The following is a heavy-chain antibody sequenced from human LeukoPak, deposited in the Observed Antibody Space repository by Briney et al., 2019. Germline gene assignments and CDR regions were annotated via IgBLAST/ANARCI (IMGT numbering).Heavy chain of an antibody. J-gene: IGHJ4*02. CDR3: TRDPHV. CDR1: GFTFSTSW. V-gene: IGHV3-74*01. CDR2: ISTDGTYT. Sequence: GGSLRLSCAASGFTFSTSWMHWVRQAPGKGLVWVSRISTDGTYTSSADSVKGRFTTSRDNAKNTLYLQMSSLRAEDTAVYYCTRDPHVWGQGTLVTVSS.